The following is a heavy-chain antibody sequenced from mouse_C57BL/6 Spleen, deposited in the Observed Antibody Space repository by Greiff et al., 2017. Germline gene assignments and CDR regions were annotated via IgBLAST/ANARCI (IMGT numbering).Heavy chain of an antibody. J-gene: IGHJ2*01. Sequence: EVQRVESGAELVRPGASVKLSCTASGFNIKDYYMHWVKQRPEQGLEWIGRIDPEDGDTEYAPKFQGKATITADPSSNTAYLQLSSLTSEDTAVYYCTTSYYGSSSNFDYWGQGTTRTVSS. CDR2: IDPEDGDT. CDR1: GFNIKDYY. V-gene: IGHV14-1*01. CDR3: TTSYYGSSSNFDY. D-gene: IGHD1-1*01.